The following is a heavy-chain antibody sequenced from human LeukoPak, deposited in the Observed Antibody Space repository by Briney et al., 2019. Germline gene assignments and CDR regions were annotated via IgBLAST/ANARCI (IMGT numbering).Heavy chain of an antibody. Sequence: SVKVSCKASGGTFSSYAISWVRQAPGQGLEWMGGIIPIFGTANYAQKFRGRVTITADESTSTAYMELSSLRSEDTAVYYCARAMATISSWFDPWGQGTLVTVSS. J-gene: IGHJ5*02. CDR3: ARAMATISSWFDP. V-gene: IGHV1-69*01. CDR1: GGTFSSYA. CDR2: IIPIFGTA. D-gene: IGHD5-24*01.